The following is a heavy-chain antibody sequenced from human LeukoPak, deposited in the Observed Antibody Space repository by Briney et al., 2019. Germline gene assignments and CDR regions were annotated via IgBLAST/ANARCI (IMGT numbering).Heavy chain of an antibody. CDR1: GFTFSDYW. CDR2: INSDGSNR. J-gene: IGHJ4*02. D-gene: IGHD4-17*01. CDR3: GRARGSDYVIDS. Sequence: PGGSLRLSCAASGFTFSDYWMHWVRQAPGKGLVWVSRINSDGSNRSYADSVKGRFTISRDNAKNTLYLQMNSLRAEDTAVYYCGRARGSDYVIDSWGQGTLVTVSS. V-gene: IGHV3-74*01.